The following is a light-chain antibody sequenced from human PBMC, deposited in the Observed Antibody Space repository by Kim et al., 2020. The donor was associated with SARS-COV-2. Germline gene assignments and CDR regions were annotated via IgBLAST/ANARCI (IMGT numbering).Light chain of an antibody. J-gene: IGLJ1*01. CDR2: DVS. CDR3: CSYAGSYTYV. V-gene: IGLV2-11*01. Sequence: SVTISCTGTSSDVGGYNYVSWYQPHPGKAPNLMIYDVSKRPSGVPDRFSGSKSGNTASLTISGLQAEDEADYYCCSYAGSYTYVFGTGTKVTVL. CDR1: SSDVGGYNY.